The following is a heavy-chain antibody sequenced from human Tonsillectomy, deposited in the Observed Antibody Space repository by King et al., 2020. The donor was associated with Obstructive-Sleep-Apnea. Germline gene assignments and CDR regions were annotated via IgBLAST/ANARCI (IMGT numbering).Heavy chain of an antibody. V-gene: IGHV3-23*04. D-gene: IGHD3-3*01. CDR3: ARAIHDYWSGSNYGMDV. Sequence: DVQLVESGGDLVQPGGSLRLSCAASESAFSGYAMSWVRQAPGKGLEWVSTITGSGRNTYYADSVNGRFTISRDNSKNTLYLQMHALRAEDTAVYYCARAIHDYWSGSNYGMDVWGQGTTVTVSS. CDR1: ESAFSGYA. CDR2: ITGSGRNT. J-gene: IGHJ6*02.